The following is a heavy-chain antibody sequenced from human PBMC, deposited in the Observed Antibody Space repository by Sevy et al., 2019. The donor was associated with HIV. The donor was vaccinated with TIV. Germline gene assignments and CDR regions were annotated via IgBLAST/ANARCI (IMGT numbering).Heavy chain of an antibody. CDR1: GYSFTSHW. Sequence: GESLKISCKGSGYSFTSHWIGWVRHMPGKGLEWMGIIYPDDSDTRHSPSFEGQVTFSADKSISTAYLQWSSLKASDTAMYYCATSRSGYFDSSGYYIYWGQGTLVTVSS. J-gene: IGHJ4*02. CDR3: ATSRSGYFDSSGYYIY. D-gene: IGHD3-22*01. V-gene: IGHV5-51*01. CDR2: IYPDDSDT.